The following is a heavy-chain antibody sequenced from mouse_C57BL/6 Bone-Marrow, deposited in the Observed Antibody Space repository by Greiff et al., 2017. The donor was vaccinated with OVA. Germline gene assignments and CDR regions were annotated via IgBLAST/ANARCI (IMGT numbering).Heavy chain of an antibody. V-gene: IGHV5-4*03. CDR3: ARALPYVYDGGDY. D-gene: IGHD2-2*01. J-gene: IGHJ4*01. Sequence: EVKLVESGGGLVKPGGSLKLSCAASGFTFSSYAMSWVRQTPEKRLEWVATISDGGSYTYYPDNVKGRFTISRDNAKNNLYLQRSHLKSEDTAMYYCARALPYVYDGGDYWGQGASVTVSS. CDR2: ISDGGSYT. CDR1: GFTFSSYA.